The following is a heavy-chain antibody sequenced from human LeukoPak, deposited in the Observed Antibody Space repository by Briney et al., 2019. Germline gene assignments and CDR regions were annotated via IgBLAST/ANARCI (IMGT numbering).Heavy chain of an antibody. V-gene: IGHV3-7*01. D-gene: IGHD5-24*01. CDR1: GFTFSSNW. Sequence: PGGSLRLSCAASGFTFSSNWMSWVRQAPGKGLEWVANIKQDGSEKYYVDSVKGRFTISRDNAKNSLYLQMNSLRAEDTAVYYCARDRQMATIDWGQGTLVTVSS. J-gene: IGHJ4*02. CDR2: IKQDGSEK. CDR3: ARDRQMATID.